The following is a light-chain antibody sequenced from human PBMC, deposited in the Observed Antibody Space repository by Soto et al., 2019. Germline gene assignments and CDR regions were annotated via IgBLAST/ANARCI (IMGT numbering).Light chain of an antibody. CDR3: QVWDSSDDHPGVV. V-gene: IGLV3-21*02. CDR2: NDS. J-gene: IGLJ3*02. Sequence: SYELTQSPSVSVAPGQTASITCGGNNIETKGVHWYQQRPGQAPVLVIYNDSDRPSGIPRRFSGSNSGNTATLTITKVEAGDEADFYCQVWDSSDDHPGVVFGGGTKVTVL. CDR1: NIETKG.